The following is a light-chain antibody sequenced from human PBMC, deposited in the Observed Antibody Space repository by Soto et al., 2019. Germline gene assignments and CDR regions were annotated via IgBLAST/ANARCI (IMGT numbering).Light chain of an antibody. J-gene: IGLJ2*01. CDR3: SSYTSSSTLV. Sequence: QSVLTQPASVSGSPGQSITISCTGTSSDVGGYNYVSWYQQHPGKAPKLMIYDVSNRPSGVSNRFSGSKSGNTAYLTICGIQAEDEAYYYCSSYTSSSTLVFGGGTKLTVL. V-gene: IGLV2-14*01. CDR2: DVS. CDR1: SSDVGGYNY.